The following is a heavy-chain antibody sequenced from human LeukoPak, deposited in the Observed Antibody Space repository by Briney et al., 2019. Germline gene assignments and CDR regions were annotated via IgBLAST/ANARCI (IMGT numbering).Heavy chain of an antibody. CDR2: IHYSGST. CDR3: ARDASRIQLWPL. V-gene: IGHV4-59*12. J-gene: IGHJ4*02. D-gene: IGHD5-18*01. Sequence: PSETLSLTCTVSGGSISSYYWSWIRQPPGKGLEWIGYIHYSGSTNYNPSLKSRVTISVDTSKNQFSLKLSSVTAADTANYYCARDASRIQLWPLWGQGTLVTVSS. CDR1: GGSISSYY.